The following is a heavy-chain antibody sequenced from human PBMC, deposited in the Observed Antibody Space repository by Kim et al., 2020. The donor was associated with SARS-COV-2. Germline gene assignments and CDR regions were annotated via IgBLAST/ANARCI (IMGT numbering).Heavy chain of an antibody. CDR1: GFTFSSYE. Sequence: GGSLRLSCAASGFTFSSYEMNWVRQTPGKGLEWISYISNSGSTIYYADSVKGRFTISRDNAKDSLYLQMTSLRAEDTAVYYCARSVVAVAGIDYWGQGTLVTVSS. J-gene: IGHJ4*02. D-gene: IGHD6-19*01. CDR3: ARSVVAVAGIDY. CDR2: ISNSGSTI. V-gene: IGHV3-48*03.